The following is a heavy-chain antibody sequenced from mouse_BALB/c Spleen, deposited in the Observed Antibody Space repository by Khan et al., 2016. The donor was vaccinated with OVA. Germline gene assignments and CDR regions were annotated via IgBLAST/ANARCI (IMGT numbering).Heavy chain of an antibody. Sequence: VQLQQSGPELMKPGASVKISCKASGYSFTSYYIHWMIQSPGNSLEWIGYIDPFSGGSTYNQKFKDKATLTVDKSSSTAYLHLSSLTSEDSAVDYCTRHGYGGWFAYWGQGTLVTVSA. J-gene: IGHJ3*01. CDR3: TRHGYGGWFAY. CDR2: IDPFSGGS. V-gene: IGHV1-31*01. D-gene: IGHD2-2*01. CDR1: GYSFTSYY.